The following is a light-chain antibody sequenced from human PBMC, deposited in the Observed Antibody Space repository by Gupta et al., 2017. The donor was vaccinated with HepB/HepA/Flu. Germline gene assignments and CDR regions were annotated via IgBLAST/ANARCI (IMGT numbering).Light chain of an antibody. J-gene: IGLJ1*01. CDR2: QDS. Sequence: SYELPQPPSVSVSPGQTASITCSGDKLGDKSACWYQQKPGQSPVLVIYQDSKLPSGIPERFSGSNSGNTATLTISGTQAMDEADYYCQAWDSSTACVFGTGTKVTVL. V-gene: IGLV3-1*01. CDR1: KLGDKS. CDR3: QAWDSSTACV.